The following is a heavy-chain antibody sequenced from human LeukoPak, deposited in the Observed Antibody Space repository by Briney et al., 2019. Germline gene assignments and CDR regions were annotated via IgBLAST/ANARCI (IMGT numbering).Heavy chain of an antibody. CDR3: RQNYMDV. J-gene: IGHJ6*03. CDR1: GGSFSGYY. V-gene: IGHV4-34*01. Sequence: SETLSLTCDVYGGSFSGYYWSWIRQPPGKGLEWIGEINHSGSTSYNPSLKSRVTISVDTSKNQFSLKLSSVTAADTAVHYCRQNYMDVWGKGTMVTVSS. CDR2: INHSGST.